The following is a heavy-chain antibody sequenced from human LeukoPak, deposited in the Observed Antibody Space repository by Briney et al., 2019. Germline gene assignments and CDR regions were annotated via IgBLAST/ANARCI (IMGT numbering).Heavy chain of an antibody. J-gene: IGHJ2*01. Sequence: SQTLSLTCTVSGGSISSGGYYWSWIRQHPGKGLEWIGYIYHSGSTYYNPSLKSRVTISVDTSKNQFSLKLSSVTAADTAVYYCARETLSYGDYGDSDWYFDLWGRGTLVTVSS. D-gene: IGHD4-17*01. CDR2: IYHSGST. CDR3: ARETLSYGDYGDSDWYFDL. V-gene: IGHV4-31*03. CDR1: GGSISSGGYY.